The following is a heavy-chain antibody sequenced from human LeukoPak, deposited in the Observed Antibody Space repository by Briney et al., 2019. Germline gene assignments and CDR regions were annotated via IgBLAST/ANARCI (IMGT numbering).Heavy chain of an antibody. CDR3: ATDFTVGATLDY. Sequence: GESLRLSCAASGFTFSNAWMNWVRRAPGKGLEWLGRIKRNTEGGTTDYAAPVKGRFTISRDDSKNTLYLQINSLKTEDTAVYYCATDFTVGATLDYWGQGTLVTVSS. D-gene: IGHD1-26*01. V-gene: IGHV3-15*01. CDR2: IKRNTEGGTT. CDR1: GFTFSNAW. J-gene: IGHJ4*02.